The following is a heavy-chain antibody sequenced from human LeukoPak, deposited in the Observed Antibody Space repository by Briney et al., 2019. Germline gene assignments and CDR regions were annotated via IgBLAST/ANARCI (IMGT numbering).Heavy chain of an antibody. CDR3: ARSGLEDAFDI. D-gene: IGHD1-1*01. CDR1: GFTFSSYE. J-gene: IGHJ3*02. CDR2: ISSSGSTI. V-gene: IGHV3-48*03. Sequence: GGSLRLSCAASGFTFSSYEMNWVRQAPGKGLEWVSYISSSGSTIYYADSVKGRFTISRDNAKNSLYLQMNSLRAEDTAVYYCARSGLEDAFDIWGQGTMVTVSS.